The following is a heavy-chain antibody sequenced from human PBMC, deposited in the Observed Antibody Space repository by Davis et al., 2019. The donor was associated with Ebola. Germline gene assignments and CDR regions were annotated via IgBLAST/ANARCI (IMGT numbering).Heavy chain of an antibody. CDR1: GFSYGDYW. D-gene: IGHD3-3*01. J-gene: IGHJ6*02. V-gene: IGHV3-7*03. Sequence: GGSLRLSCAASGFSYGDYWMNWVRQAPGKGLEWVANIKQDGSEKYYVDSVKGRFTISRDNAKNSLYLQMNSLRAEDTAVYYCAREGPFYDFWSGYYYYYYGMDVWGQGTTVTVSS. CDR3: AREGPFYDFWSGYYYYYYGMDV. CDR2: IKQDGSEK.